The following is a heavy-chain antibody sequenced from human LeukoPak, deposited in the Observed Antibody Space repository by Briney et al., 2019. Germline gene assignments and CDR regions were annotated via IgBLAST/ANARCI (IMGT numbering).Heavy chain of an antibody. Sequence: SSETLSLTCTVSGGSISSSNYYWGWIRQPPGKGLEWIASISYSGSNYYNPPLKSRVTTFVDTAKNKFSLKLSSVTAADTAVYYCARQYYYGSGSYCWGQGTLVTVSS. CDR2: ISYSGSN. J-gene: IGHJ4*02. CDR1: GGSISSSNYY. D-gene: IGHD3-10*01. CDR3: ARQYYYGSGSYC. V-gene: IGHV4-39*01.